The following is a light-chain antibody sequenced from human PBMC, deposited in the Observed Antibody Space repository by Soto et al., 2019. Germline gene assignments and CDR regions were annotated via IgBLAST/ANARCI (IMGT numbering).Light chain of an antibody. CDR3: CSYAGSYTLV. J-gene: IGLJ2*01. CDR2: DVS. V-gene: IGLV2-11*01. Sequence: QSALTQPRSVSGSPGQSVTISCTGTSSDVGGYNCVSWYQQHPGKAPKLMIYDVSKRPSGVPDRFSGSKSGNTASLTNSGLQAEDEADYYCCSYAGSYTLVFGGGTKLTVL. CDR1: SSDVGGYNC.